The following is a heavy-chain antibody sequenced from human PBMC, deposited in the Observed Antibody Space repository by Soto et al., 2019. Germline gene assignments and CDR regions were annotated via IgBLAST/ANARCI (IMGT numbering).Heavy chain of an antibody. D-gene: IGHD1-7*01. V-gene: IGHV1-18*04. CDR3: ARDKGVGTTSRWFDP. CDR1: GYTFTSYG. Sequence: ASVKVSCKASGYTFTSYGISWLRQAPGQGLEWMGWISAYNGNTNYAQKLQGRVTMTTDTSTSTAYMELRSLRSDDTAVYYCARDKGVGTTSRWFDPWGQGTLVTVSS. CDR2: ISAYNGNT. J-gene: IGHJ5*02.